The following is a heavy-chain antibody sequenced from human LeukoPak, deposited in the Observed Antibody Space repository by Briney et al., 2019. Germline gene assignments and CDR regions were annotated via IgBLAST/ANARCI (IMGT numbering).Heavy chain of an antibody. CDR3: ARGKRSSSWFFDY. CDR1: GGSISSYH. D-gene: IGHD6-13*01. V-gene: IGHV4-4*07. CDR2: IYTSGNT. J-gene: IGHJ4*02. Sequence: SETLSLTCTVSGGSISSYHWSRIRQPAGKGLEWVGRIYTSGNTNYNPSLKSRVTISVDTSKNQFSLKLSSVTAADTAVYYCARGKRSSSWFFDYWGQGTLVTVSS.